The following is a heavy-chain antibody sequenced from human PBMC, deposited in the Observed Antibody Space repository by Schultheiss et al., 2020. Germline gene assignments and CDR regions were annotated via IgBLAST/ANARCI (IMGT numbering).Heavy chain of an antibody. CDR3: AKLTYYYGLLEDY. Sequence: GGSLRLSCAASGFTFSSYSMNWVRQAPGKGLEWVAVIWYDGSNKYYADSVKGRFTISRDNSKNTLYLQMNSLRAEDTAVYYCAKLTYYYGLLEDYWGQGTLVTVSS. D-gene: IGHD3-10*01. CDR2: IWYDGSNK. V-gene: IGHV3-30*02. J-gene: IGHJ4*02. CDR1: GFTFSSYS.